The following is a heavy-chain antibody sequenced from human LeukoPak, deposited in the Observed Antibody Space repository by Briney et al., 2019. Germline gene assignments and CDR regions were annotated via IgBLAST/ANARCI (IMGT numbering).Heavy chain of an antibody. CDR1: GDSVSSNSAA. D-gene: IGHD3-22*01. Sequence: SQTLSLTCAISGDSVSSNSAAWNWLRQSPSRGLEWLGRTYYRSKWYNDYAVSVKSRITINPDTSKNQFSLQLNSVTPEDTAVYYCARDPGASYYYDSSGPHRHDSFDIWGQGTMVTVSS. CDR2: TYYRSKWYN. CDR3: ARDPGASYYYDSSGPHRHDSFDI. J-gene: IGHJ3*02. V-gene: IGHV6-1*01.